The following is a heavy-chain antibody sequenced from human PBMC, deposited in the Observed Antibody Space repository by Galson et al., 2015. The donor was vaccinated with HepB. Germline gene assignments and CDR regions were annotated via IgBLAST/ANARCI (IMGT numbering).Heavy chain of an antibody. CDR3: ARDGTTVTTYFDY. D-gene: IGHD4-11*01. Sequence: SLRLSCAASGFTFSSYGMHWVRQAPGKGLEWVAVTWYDGSNKYYADSVKGRFTISRDNSKNTLYLQMNSLRAEDTAVYYCARDGTTVTTYFDYWGQGTLVTVSS. CDR1: GFTFSSYG. V-gene: IGHV3-33*01. CDR2: TWYDGSNK. J-gene: IGHJ4*02.